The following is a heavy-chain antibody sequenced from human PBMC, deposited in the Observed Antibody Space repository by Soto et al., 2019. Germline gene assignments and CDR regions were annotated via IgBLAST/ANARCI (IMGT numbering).Heavy chain of an antibody. CDR2: ISYDGSNK. V-gene: IGHV3-30-3*01. CDR1: GFTFSSYA. CDR3: ARQGYSNYDGMDV. D-gene: IGHD4-4*01. J-gene: IGHJ6*02. Sequence: GGSLRLSCAASGFTFSSYAMHWVRQAPGKGLEWVAVISYDGSNKYYADSVKGRFTISRDNSKNTLYLQMNSLRAEDTAVYYCARQGYSNYDGMDVWGQGTTVTVSS.